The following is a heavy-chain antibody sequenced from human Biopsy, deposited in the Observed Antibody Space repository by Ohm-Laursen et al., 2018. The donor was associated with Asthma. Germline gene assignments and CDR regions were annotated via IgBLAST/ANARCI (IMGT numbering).Heavy chain of an antibody. V-gene: IGHV3-53*01. J-gene: IGHJ4*02. CDR1: GFAVSRDH. Sequence: SLRPSCTASGFAVSRDHMFWVRQAPGKGLEWVSVIYSGGTSHTADSVRGRFTISRDYSKNTLYLQMHSLRPEDTAVYYCARGDSSNWSHYYFDYWGQGTLVTVSS. D-gene: IGHD3-22*01. CDR2: IYSGGTS. CDR3: ARGDSSNWSHYYFDY.